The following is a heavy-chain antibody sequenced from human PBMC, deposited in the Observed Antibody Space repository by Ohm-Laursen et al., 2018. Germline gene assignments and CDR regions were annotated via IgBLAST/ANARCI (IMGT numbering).Heavy chain of an antibody. J-gene: IGHJ4*02. Sequence: GTLSLTCTVSGGSISGYYWTWIRQPPGKGLEWIGYIYYTGSTSYNPSLKSRFTISVDTSKNQFSLKLTSVTAADTAVYYCARRANSAYPYYLDHWGQGTLVTVSS. CDR2: IYYTGST. CDR3: ARRANSAYPYYLDH. V-gene: IGHV4-59*08. D-gene: IGHD3-22*01. CDR1: GGSISGYY.